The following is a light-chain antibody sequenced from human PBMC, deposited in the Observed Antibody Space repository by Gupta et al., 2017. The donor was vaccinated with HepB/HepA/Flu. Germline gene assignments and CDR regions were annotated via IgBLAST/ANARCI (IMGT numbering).Light chain of an antibody. J-gene: IGLJ2*01. V-gene: IGLV2-14*03. Sequence: SDLTQPASVSGSHGQSITVPCTGTSNDIGNYYSVSWYQQFPGKVPKLILYNVSHRPSGISSRFSGSKSGNTASLTISGLQAEDEADYYCSCFSTANTHVIFGGGTRLTIL. CDR1: SNDIGNYYS. CDR3: SCFSTANTHVI. CDR2: NVS.